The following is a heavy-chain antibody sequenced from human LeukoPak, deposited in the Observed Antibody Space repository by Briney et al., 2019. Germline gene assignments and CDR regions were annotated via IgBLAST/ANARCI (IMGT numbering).Heavy chain of an antibody. J-gene: IGHJ4*02. CDR1: GFSFRSYA. CDR3: GRFKTYFDS. Sequence: GGSLRLSCAASGFSFRSYAMTWVRQAPGKGLEWLSYISPAENIHYADSVKGRFTISRDNAKNSVFLQMNSLRGEDTAVYYCGRFKTYFDSWGQGTLVTVSS. V-gene: IGHV3-48*03. CDR2: ISPAENI.